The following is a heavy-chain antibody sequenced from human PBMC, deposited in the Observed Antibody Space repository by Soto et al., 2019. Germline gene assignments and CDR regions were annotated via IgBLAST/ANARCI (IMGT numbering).Heavy chain of an antibody. D-gene: IGHD6-19*01. CDR3: AKVISTLGSKQWLAHTKHQALDY. CDR1: GYNFNGYY. V-gene: IGHV1-2*02. Sequence: QVNLVQSGAEVKKPGASVKVSCKASGYNFNGYYIHWVRQATGQRLELLGWMNPNTGGANYEQKFQGKVIMTTDTSISTAYMALRSLTSDDTAVYYCAKVISTLGSKQWLAHTKHQALDYWGQGTLVTGSS. J-gene: IGHJ4*02. CDR2: MNPNTGGA.